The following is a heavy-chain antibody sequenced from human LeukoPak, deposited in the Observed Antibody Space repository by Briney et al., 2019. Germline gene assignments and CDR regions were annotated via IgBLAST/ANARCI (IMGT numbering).Heavy chain of an antibody. V-gene: IGHV4-39*07. J-gene: IGHJ4*02. CDR3: ARYSGSYSDY. CDR1: GGSINSYY. Sequence: SETLSLTCTVSGGSINSYYWGWIRQPPGKGLEWIGSIYYSGSTYYNPSLKSRVTISVDTSKNQFSLKLSSVTAADTAVYYCARYSGSYSDYWGQGTLVTVSS. CDR2: IYYSGST. D-gene: IGHD1-26*01.